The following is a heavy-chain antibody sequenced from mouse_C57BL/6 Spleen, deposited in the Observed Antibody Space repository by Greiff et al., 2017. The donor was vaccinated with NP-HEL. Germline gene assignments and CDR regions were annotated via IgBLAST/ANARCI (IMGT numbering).Heavy chain of an antibody. D-gene: IGHD2-4*01. CDR3: ARRDSIYYDYEFAY. Sequence: QVQLQQPGAELVKPGASVKLSCKASGYTFTSYWMHWVKQRPGQGLEWIGMIHPNSGSTNYNEKFKSKATLTVDKSSSTAYMQLSSLTSEDSAVYYCARRDSIYYDYEFAYWGQGTLVTVSA. V-gene: IGHV1-64*01. CDR2: IHPNSGST. CDR1: GYTFTSYW. J-gene: IGHJ3*01.